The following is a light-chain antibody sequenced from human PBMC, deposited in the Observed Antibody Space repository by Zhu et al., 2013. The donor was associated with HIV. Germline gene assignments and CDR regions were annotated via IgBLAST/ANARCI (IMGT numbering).Light chain of an antibody. Sequence: VVMTQSPLSLSVTPGEPASISCTSSQSLLHSNKYNYVDWYLQRPGRSPQLLIYLGSIRSSGVSDRFSGRGSGTHFTLTIRRVEAADVGLYFCMQGLHLPHSFGQGTKVEI. CDR1: QSLLHSNKYNY. CDR2: LGS. CDR3: MQGLHLPHS. V-gene: IGKV2-28*01. J-gene: IGKJ2*03.